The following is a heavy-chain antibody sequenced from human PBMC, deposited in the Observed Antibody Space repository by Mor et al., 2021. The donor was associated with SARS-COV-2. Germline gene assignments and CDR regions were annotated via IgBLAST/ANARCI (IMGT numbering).Heavy chain of an antibody. Sequence: AISGSGGSTYDADSVKGRFTISRDNSKNTLYLQMNSLRAEDTAVYYCAKDPGSYYRDRLDYWGQGTLVTVSS. CDR2: ISGSGGST. D-gene: IGHD1-26*01. J-gene: IGHJ4*02. V-gene: IGHV3-23*01. CDR3: AKDPGSYYRDRLDY.